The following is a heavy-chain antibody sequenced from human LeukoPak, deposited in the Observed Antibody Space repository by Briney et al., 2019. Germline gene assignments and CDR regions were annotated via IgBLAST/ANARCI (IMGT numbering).Heavy chain of an antibody. D-gene: IGHD3-22*01. CDR3: ARDSSGYQ. Sequence: PGGSLRLSCAASGFTFSSYAMHWVRQAPGKGLEWVAVISYDGSNKYYADSVKGRFTISRDNAKNSLYLQMNSLRAEDTAVYYCARDSSGYQWGQGTLVTVSP. V-gene: IGHV3-30*04. CDR2: ISYDGSNK. J-gene: IGHJ4*02. CDR1: GFTFSSYA.